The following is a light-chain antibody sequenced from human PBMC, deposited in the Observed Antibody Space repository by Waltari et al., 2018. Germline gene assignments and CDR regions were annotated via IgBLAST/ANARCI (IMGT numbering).Light chain of an antibody. CDR3: QQYHSSPFT. CDR2: WAS. Sequence: DIVMTQSPDSLAVSLGERATINCNSSQTVLYSSNNKNYLAWYQHKPGQPPKLLIYWASTREYGVPDRFSGSGSGTDFTLTISSLQAEDVAAYYCQQYHSSPFTFGQGTRLEIK. CDR1: QTVLYSSNNKNY. V-gene: IGKV4-1*01. J-gene: IGKJ5*01.